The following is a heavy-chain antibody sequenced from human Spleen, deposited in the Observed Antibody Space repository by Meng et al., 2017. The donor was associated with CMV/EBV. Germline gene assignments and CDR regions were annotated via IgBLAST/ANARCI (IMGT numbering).Heavy chain of an antibody. D-gene: IGHD3-22*01. CDR3: AKTPPMYYYENRRVFDF. V-gene: IGHV1-2*02. Sequence: YTFTAYYIHWVRQAPGHGLEWVGCINPNTGSAKYAQTFQGRVTMTRDTSIDTAYMELSSLRSDDTAIYYCAKTPPMYYYENRRVFDFWGQGTLVTVSS. CDR2: INPNTGSA. CDR1: YTFTAYY. J-gene: IGHJ4*02.